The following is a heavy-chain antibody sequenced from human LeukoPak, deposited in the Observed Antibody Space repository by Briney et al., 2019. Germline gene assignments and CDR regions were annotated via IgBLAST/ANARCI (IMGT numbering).Heavy chain of an antibody. Sequence: SQTLSLTCTVSGGSISSGSYYWSWIRQPAGKGLEWIGRIYTSGSTNYNPSLKSRVTISVDTSKNQFSLKLSSVTAADTAVYYCARGGKWYLLLSYWGQGTLVTVSS. CDR1: GGSISSGSYY. V-gene: IGHV4-61*02. CDR2: IYTSGST. CDR3: ARGGKWYLLLSY. D-gene: IGHD2-2*01. J-gene: IGHJ4*02.